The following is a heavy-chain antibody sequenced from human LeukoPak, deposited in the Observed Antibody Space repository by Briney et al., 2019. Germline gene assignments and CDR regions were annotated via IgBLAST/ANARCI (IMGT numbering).Heavy chain of an antibody. CDR2: INAGNGNT. J-gene: IGHJ6*02. CDR1: GYTFTSYA. Sequence: ASVKVSCKASGYTFTSYAMHWVRQAPGQRPEWMGWINAGNGNTKYSQKFQGRVTITRDTSASTAYMELSSLRSEDTAVYYCARDMTAAARAYYYYGMDVWGQGTTVTVSS. D-gene: IGHD6-13*01. CDR3: ARDMTAAARAYYYYGMDV. V-gene: IGHV1-3*01.